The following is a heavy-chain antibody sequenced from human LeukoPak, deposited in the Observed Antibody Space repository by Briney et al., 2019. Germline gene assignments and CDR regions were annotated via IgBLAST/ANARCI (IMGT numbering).Heavy chain of an antibody. D-gene: IGHD3-16*01. J-gene: IGHJ4*02. Sequence: TGGSLRLSCAASGFTFSSYWMHWVRQVPGKGLVWVSRINNEGSSTTYADSVKGRFTISRDNAKNTLYLQMNSLRVEDTAVYYCVCLGLGGLSLDWGQGTLVTVSS. CDR3: VCLGLGGLSLD. V-gene: IGHV3-74*01. CDR2: INNEGSST. CDR1: GFTFSSYW.